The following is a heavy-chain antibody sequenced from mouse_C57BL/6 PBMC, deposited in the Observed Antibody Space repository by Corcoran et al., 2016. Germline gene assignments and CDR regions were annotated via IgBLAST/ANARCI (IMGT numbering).Heavy chain of an antibody. CDR3: ARNDYASY. CDR2: INTYSGVP. J-gene: IGHJ3*01. CDR1: GYTFTTYG. Sequence: QIQLVQSGPELKKPGETVKISCKASGYTFTTYGMSWVKQAPGKGLKWMGWINTYSGVPTYADDFKGRFAFSLETSASTAYLQINNLKNEDTATYFCARNDYASYWCQGTLVTVS. D-gene: IGHD2-4*01. V-gene: IGHV9-3*01.